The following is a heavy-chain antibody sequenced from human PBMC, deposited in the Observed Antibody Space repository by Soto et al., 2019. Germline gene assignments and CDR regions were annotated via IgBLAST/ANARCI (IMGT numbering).Heavy chain of an antibody. D-gene: IGHD2-2*01. CDR3: ARDPRRQDIVVVPAAIKGYYYYMDV. CDR2: INSDGSST. V-gene: IGHV3-74*01. J-gene: IGHJ6*03. CDR1: GFTFSSYW. Sequence: EVQLVESGGGLVQPGGSLRLSCAASGFTFSSYWMHWVRQAPGKGLVWVSRINSDGSSTSYADSVKGRFTISRDNAKNTLYLQMNSLRAEDTAVYYCARDPRRQDIVVVPAAIKGYYYYMDVWGKGTTVTVSS.